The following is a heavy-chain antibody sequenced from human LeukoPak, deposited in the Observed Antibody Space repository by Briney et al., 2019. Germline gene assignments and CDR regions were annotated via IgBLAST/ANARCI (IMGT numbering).Heavy chain of an antibody. CDR1: SDSISTYY. CDR3: ARHIVGATPFDI. Sequence: SETLSLTCTVSSDSISTYYWSWIRQPAGKGLELIGRIHTSGTTNYNPSLMGRVTMSADTSNNQFSLRLNSVTAADTAVYYCARHIVGATPFDIWGQGTMVTVSA. CDR2: IHTSGTT. V-gene: IGHV4-4*07. J-gene: IGHJ3*02. D-gene: IGHD1-26*01.